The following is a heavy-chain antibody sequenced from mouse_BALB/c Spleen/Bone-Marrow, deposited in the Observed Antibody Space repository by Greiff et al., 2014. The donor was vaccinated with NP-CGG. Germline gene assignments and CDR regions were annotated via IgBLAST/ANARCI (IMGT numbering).Heavy chain of an antibody. Sequence: QVQLKQSGAELARPGASVKMSCRASGYSFTSYTMHWVKQRPGQGLEWIAYINPRNTYSDYNQKFKDRATVTADNSSSTAYMQLSSLTSEDSAVYYCTRERTDEGCSGHFDYWGQGTTLTVSS. V-gene: IGHV1-4*01. CDR2: INPRNTYS. CDR3: TRERTDEGCSGHFDY. CDR1: GYSFTSYT. D-gene: IGHD2-3*01. J-gene: IGHJ2*01.